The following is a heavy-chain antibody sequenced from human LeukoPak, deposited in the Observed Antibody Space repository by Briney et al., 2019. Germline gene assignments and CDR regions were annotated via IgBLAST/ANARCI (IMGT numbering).Heavy chain of an antibody. Sequence: GGSLRLSCAASGFTFDDYAMHWVRQAPGKGLEWVSGISWNSGSIGYADSVKGRFTISRDNAKNSLYLQMNGLRAEDTALYYCAKDSIAVAHKTFDYWGQGTLVTVSS. CDR1: GFTFDDYA. CDR2: ISWNSGSI. J-gene: IGHJ4*02. D-gene: IGHD6-19*01. CDR3: AKDSIAVAHKTFDY. V-gene: IGHV3-9*01.